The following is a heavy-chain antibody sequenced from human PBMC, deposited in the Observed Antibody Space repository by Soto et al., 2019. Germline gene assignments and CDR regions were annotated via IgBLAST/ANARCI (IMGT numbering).Heavy chain of an antibody. V-gene: IGHV3-53*01. J-gene: IGHJ5*02. Sequence: GGSLKLSCAVSGFTFGDHYIDWVRQAPGKGLEGVSVIYSGGSSKYAVSVQGRFTISRDNSKNTVFFQMNNLRGEDTAMYFCARLGPYGSESYSFRYNWFDPWGQGTLVTVSS. D-gene: IGHD3-10*01. CDR1: GFTFGDHY. CDR3: ARLGPYGSESYSFRYNWFDP. CDR2: IYSGGSS.